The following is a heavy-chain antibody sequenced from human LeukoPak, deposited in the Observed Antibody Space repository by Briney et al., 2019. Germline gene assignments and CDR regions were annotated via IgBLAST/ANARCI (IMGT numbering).Heavy chain of an antibody. D-gene: IGHD6-6*01. CDR1: GGSISSNNYY. J-gene: IGHJ5*02. V-gene: IGHV4-39*07. Sequence: SETLSLTCTVSGGSISSNNYYWVWIRQPPGNGLEWIGSIYYSGRTYYNPSLKSRVTISVDTSENQFSLKLNSVSAADTAVYYCARDLGIMYSNSKNWFDPWGQGTLVTVSS. CDR3: ARDLGIMYSNSKNWFDP. CDR2: IYYSGRT.